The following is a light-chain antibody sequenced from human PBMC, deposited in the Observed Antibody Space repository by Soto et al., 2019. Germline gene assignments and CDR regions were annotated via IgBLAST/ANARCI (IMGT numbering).Light chain of an antibody. Sequence: DIQMTQSPSSLSASVGDRVTITCRASLSIGRFLNWYQQKPGKAPALLIYAASSLQSGVPSRFSGSGSGTDFTLTISSLQPEDFATYYCQQSYSPPPITFGQGTRLEIK. CDR1: LSIGRF. V-gene: IGKV1-39*01. CDR2: AAS. J-gene: IGKJ5*01. CDR3: QQSYSPPPIT.